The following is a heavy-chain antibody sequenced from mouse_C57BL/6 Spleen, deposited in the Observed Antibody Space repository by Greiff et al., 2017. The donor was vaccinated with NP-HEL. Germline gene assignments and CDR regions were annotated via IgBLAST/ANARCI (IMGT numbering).Heavy chain of an antibody. CDR2: IWSGGST. V-gene: IGHV2-2*01. D-gene: IGHD2-1*01. J-gene: IGHJ1*03. CDR3: AFYGNYGYFDV. Sequence: VQLQQSGPGLVQPSQSLSITCTVSGFSLTSYGVHWVRQSPGKGLEWLGVIWSGGSTDYNAAFISRLSISKDNSKSQVFFKMNSLQADDTAIYYCAFYGNYGYFDVWGTGTTVTVSS. CDR1: GFSLTSYG.